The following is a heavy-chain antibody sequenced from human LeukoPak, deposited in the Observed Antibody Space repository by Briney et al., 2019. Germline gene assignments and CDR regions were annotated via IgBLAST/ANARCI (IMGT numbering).Heavy chain of an antibody. J-gene: IGHJ4*02. CDR1: GFTFSDYS. CDR3: ARDTKYAFDN. CDR2: VGISSGNT. Sequence: GGSLRLSCAASGFTFSDYSMNWGRQAPGKGLEWISYVGISSGNTKYADSVKGRFTISGDKAKNSLYLQMNSLRVEDTAVYYCARDTKYAFDNWGQGTLVTVSS. D-gene: IGHD2-2*01. V-gene: IGHV3-48*01.